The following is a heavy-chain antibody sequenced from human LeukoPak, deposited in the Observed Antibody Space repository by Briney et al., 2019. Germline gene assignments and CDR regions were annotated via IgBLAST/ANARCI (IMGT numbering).Heavy chain of an antibody. D-gene: IGHD4-23*01. CDR2: ISGSSGTI. CDR1: GFTFRSHS. Sequence: GGSLRLSCTASGFTFRSHSMIWVRQAPGKGLEWISYISGSSGTIYYADSVKGRFTISRDNAKNSLYLQMNSLRAEDTAVYYCARETYGGKGEFDYWGQGTLVTVSS. CDR3: ARETYGGKGEFDY. J-gene: IGHJ4*02. V-gene: IGHV3-48*04.